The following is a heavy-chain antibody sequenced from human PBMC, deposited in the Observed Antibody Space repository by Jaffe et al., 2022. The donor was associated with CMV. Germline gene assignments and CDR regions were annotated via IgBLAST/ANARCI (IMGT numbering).Heavy chain of an antibody. D-gene: IGHD4-17*01. Sequence: QVQLVQSGAEVKKPGASVKVSCKASGYTFTSYAMHWVRQAPGQRLEWMGWINAGNGNTKYSQKFQGRVTITRDTSASTAYMELSSLRSEDTAVYYCARDLSGYGDYVVYWGQGTLVTVSS. CDR1: GYTFTSYA. J-gene: IGHJ4*02. V-gene: IGHV1-3*01. CDR3: ARDLSGYGDYVVY. CDR2: INAGNGNT.